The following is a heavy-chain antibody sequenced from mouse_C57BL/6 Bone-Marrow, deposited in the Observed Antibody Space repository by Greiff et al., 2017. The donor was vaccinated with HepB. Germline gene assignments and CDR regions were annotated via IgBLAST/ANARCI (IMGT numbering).Heavy chain of an antibody. CDR3: TRVTTVVAKRYAMDY. D-gene: IGHD1-1*01. CDR1: GFTFSSYA. V-gene: IGHV5-9-1*02. CDR2: ISSGGDYI. J-gene: IGHJ4*01. Sequence: DVHLVESGEGLVKPGGSLKLSCAASGFTFSSYAMSWVRQTPEKRLEWVAYISSGGDYIYYADTVKGRFTISRDNARNTLYLQMSSLKSEDTAMYYCTRVTTVVAKRYAMDYWGQGTSVTVSS.